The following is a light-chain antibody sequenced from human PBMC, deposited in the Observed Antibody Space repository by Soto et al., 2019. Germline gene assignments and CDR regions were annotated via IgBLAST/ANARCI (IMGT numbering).Light chain of an antibody. Sequence: DIQMTQSPSTLSASVGDRVTITCRASQSIRVWLAWFQQSPGKAPKLLIYKASNLESGVPSRFSGSGSGTEFTLTISSLQPDDFATYYCQQYNLYPLTFGGGTKVEIK. CDR1: QSIRVW. CDR3: QQYNLYPLT. CDR2: KAS. V-gene: IGKV1-5*03. J-gene: IGKJ4*01.